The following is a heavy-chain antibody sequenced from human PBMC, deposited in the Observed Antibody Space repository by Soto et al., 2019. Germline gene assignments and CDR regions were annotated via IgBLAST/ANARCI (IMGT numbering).Heavy chain of an antibody. V-gene: IGHV3-23*01. J-gene: IGHJ6*02. CDR1: GFTFSSYA. CDR3: AKDQKRVTGLISRGYYYYYYGMDV. Sequence: PGGSLRLSCAASGFTFSSYAMSWVRQAPGKGLEWVSAISGSGGSTYYADSVKGRFTISRDNTKNTLYLQMNSLRAEDTAVYYCAKDQKRVTGLISRGYYYYYYGMDVWGQETTVTVS. CDR2: ISGSGGST. D-gene: IGHD1-20*01.